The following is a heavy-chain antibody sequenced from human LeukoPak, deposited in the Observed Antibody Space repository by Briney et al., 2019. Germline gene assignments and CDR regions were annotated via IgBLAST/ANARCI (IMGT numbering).Heavy chain of an antibody. D-gene: IGHD6-6*01. Sequence: SETLSLTCTVSGGSVSSPDSYWSWIRQPPGKGLEWIGNVYYIGTTTYNSSLETRVTISVDKSKNHYSLILTSVTAADTAIYFCARNTSSSPWFDPWGQGTLVTVSS. CDR2: VYYIGTT. V-gene: IGHV4-61*03. CDR1: GGSVSSPDSY. CDR3: ARNTSSSPWFDP. J-gene: IGHJ5*02.